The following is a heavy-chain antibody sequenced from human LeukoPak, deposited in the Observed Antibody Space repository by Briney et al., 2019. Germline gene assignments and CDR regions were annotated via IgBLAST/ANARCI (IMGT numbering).Heavy chain of an antibody. CDR1: GVSISPYF. D-gene: IGHD3-10*01. V-gene: IGHV4-59*01. CDR2: ISYTGST. CDR3: ARDDYRGVTNFDP. Sequence: SETLSLTCTVSGVSISPYFWSWIRQPPGKGLEWIGYISYTGSTNYNPSLTSRVTISVDTSKNQFSLQLTSVTAADTAVYYCARDDYRGVTNFDPWGQGTLVTVSS. J-gene: IGHJ5*02.